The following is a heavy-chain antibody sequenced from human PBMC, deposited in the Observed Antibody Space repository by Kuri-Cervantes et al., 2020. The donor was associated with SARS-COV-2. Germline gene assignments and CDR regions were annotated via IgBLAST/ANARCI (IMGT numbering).Heavy chain of an antibody. CDR2: ISAYNGNT. J-gene: IGHJ4*02. CDR3: ARGDGRWLATKQDY. D-gene: IGHD6-19*01. CDR1: GYTFTSYG. Sequence: ASVKVSCKASGYTFTSYGISWVRQAPGQGLEWMGWISAYNGNTNYAQKLQGRVTMTTDTSTSTAYMELRSLRAEDTAVYYCARGDGRWLATKQDYWGQGTLVTVSS. V-gene: IGHV1-18*01.